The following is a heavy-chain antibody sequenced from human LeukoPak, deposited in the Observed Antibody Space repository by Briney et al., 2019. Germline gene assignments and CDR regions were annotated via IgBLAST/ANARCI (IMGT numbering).Heavy chain of an antibody. V-gene: IGHV5-51*01. CDR1: GYSFTSNW. J-gene: IGHJ4*02. CDR2: IYPGDSDT. D-gene: IGHD3-16*01. CDR3: ARRFGYYFDY. Sequence: SGESLKISCKGSGYSFTSNWIGWVRQMPGKGLEWMGIIYPGDSDTRYTPSFQGQVTISADKSISTAYLQWNSLKASDTAMYYCARRFGYYFDYWGQGTLVTVSS.